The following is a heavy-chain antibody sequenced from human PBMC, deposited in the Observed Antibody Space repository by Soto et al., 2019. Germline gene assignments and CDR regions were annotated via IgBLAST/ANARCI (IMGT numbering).Heavy chain of an antibody. CDR1: GSIFSGSE. Sequence: EVQLVESGGTLVPPGGSLKLSCEVSGSIFSGSEMHWVRQASGKGLEWIGRIVSRLNNYATVYAASMRGRFTISRDESKNTGYVPMHSLNTEDTAMYYCSLYNVFAVYRFAYWGRGSLVTVSS. D-gene: IGHD3-16*02. CDR3: SLYNVFAVYRFAY. V-gene: IGHV3-73*01. J-gene: IGHJ4*02. CDR2: IVSRLNNYAT.